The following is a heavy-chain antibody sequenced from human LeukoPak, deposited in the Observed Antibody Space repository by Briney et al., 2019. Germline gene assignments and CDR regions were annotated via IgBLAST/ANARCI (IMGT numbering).Heavy chain of an antibody. J-gene: IGHJ4*02. V-gene: IGHV4-4*07. CDR1: GGSINSYY. D-gene: IGHD5-12*01. CDR2: IYSSGST. CDR3: ARVDIRTAFFDY. Sequence: SETLSLTCTVSGGSINSYYWSWIRQPAGKGLELIGRIYSSGSTGYNPSLKSRVTMSLDTSKNQFSLNLSSVTAADTAVYYCARVDIRTAFFDYWGQGTLVTVSS.